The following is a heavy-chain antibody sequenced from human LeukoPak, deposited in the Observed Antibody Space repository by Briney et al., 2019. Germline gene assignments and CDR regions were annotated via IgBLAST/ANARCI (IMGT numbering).Heavy chain of an antibody. D-gene: IGHD2-21*01. J-gene: IGHJ4*02. V-gene: IGHV3-7*05. CDR1: GFTFSSFH. CDR2: INPDGSDS. Sequence: PAGSLRLSRAASGFTFSSFHVAWVRQAPGKGLEWVANINPDGSDSYYVDSVKGRFTISRDNAQNSLYLQMNSLRAEDTAVYYSATSPRLLDYSGQGTLVTVSS. CDR3: ATSPRLLDY.